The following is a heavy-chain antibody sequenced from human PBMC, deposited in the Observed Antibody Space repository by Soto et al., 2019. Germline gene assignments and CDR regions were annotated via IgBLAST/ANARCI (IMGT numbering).Heavy chain of an antibody. J-gene: IGHJ6*02. V-gene: IGHV3-23*01. CDR1: GFTFDNYA. D-gene: IGHD1-26*01. CDR2: ITGSGENT. CDR3: AKVRLGDTTITDFYYYGMGV. Sequence: GGSLRLSCAASGFTFDNYAMNWVRQAPGKGLEWVSGITGSGENTYYADSVKGRFTISRDNSKNSLYVQLNSLRVEDKAIYYCAKVRLGDTTITDFYYYGMGVWGQGTMVTVSS.